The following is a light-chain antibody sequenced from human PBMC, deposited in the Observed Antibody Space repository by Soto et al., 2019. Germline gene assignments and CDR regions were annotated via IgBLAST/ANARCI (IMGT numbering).Light chain of an antibody. CDR2: DNT. V-gene: IGLV1-51*01. CDR1: YSNIETNY. CDR3: GTWDSSLSAGV. J-gene: IGLJ1*01. Sequence: QSVLTQPPSISAPPGQKVTISCSGSYSNIETNYVSWYQQLPGTAPKLLIYDNTERPSGIPDRFSGSKSGSSATLGITGLQTGDEADYYCGTWDSSLSAGVFGTGTKVTVL.